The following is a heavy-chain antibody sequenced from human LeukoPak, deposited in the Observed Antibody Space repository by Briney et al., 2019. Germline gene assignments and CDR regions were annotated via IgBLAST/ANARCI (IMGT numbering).Heavy chain of an antibody. CDR3: ARALRGTPDY. J-gene: IGHJ4*02. CDR1: GGSISSSSYY. CDR2: IYYSGST. Sequence: PSETLSLTCTVSGGSISSSSYYWGWIRQPPGKGLEWIGCIYYSGSTYYNPSLKSRVTISVDTSKNQFSLKLSSVTAADTAVYYCARALRGTPDYWGQGTLVTVSS. D-gene: IGHD1-14*01. V-gene: IGHV4-39*07.